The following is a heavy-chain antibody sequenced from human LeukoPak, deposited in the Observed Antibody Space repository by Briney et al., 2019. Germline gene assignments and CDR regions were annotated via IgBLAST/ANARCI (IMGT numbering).Heavy chain of an antibody. D-gene: IGHD3-22*01. CDR3: ARGTTYYYDSSGTPFWYFDL. CDR1: GGSISSYY. V-gene: IGHV4-59*01. J-gene: IGHJ2*01. CDR2: IYYSGST. Sequence: NPSETLSLTCTVSGGSISSYYWSWIRQPPGKGLEWIGYIYYSGSTNYNPSLKSRVTISVDTSKNQFSLKLSSVTAADTAVYYCARGTTYYYDSSGTPFWYFDLWGRGTLVTVSS.